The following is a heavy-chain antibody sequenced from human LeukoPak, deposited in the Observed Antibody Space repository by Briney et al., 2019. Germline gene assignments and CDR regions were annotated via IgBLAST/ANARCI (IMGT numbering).Heavy chain of an antibody. CDR3: ARGDDIVIVPAAIARGTWFDP. D-gene: IGHD2-2*01. CDR2: ISAYNGNT. V-gene: IGHV1-18*01. CDR1: GYTFTSYG. Sequence: GASVKVSCKASGYTFTSYGISWVRQAPGQGLEWMGWISAYNGNTNYAQKLQGRVTMTTDTSTSTVYMELSSLRSEDTAVYYCARGDDIVIVPAAIARGTWFDPWGQGTLVTVSS. J-gene: IGHJ5*02.